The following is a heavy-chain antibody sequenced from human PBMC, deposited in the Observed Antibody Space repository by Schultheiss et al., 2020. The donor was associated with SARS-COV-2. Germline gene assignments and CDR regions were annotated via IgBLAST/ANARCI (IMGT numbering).Heavy chain of an antibody. Sequence: GGSLRLSCAASGFTFSSYGMHWVRQAPGKGLEWVSGISDNGGETYYADSVKGRFTISRDNSKNTLYLQMNSLRAEDTAVYYCARDRVSSSLLYYYYYMDVWGKGTTVTVSS. V-gene: IGHV3-23*01. J-gene: IGHJ6*03. CDR3: ARDRVSSSLLYYYYYMDV. D-gene: IGHD6-6*01. CDR2: ISDNGGET. CDR1: GFTFSSYG.